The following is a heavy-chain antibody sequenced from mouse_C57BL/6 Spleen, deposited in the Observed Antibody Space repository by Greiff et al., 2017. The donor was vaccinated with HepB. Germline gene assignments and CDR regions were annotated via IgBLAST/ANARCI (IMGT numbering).Heavy chain of an antibody. D-gene: IGHD2-5*01. CDR2: IYPGDGDT. V-gene: IGHV1-80*01. J-gene: IGHJ3*01. CDR3: APLYYSNYEY. Sequence: VMLVESGAELVKPGASVKISCKASGYAFSSYWMNWVKQRPGKGLEWIGQIYPGDGDTNYNGKFKGKATLTADKSSSTAYMQLSSLTSEDSAVYFCAPLYYSNYEYWGQGTLVTVSA. CDR1: GYAFSSYW.